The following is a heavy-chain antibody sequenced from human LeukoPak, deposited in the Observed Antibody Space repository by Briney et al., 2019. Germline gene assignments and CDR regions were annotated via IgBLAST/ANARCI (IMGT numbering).Heavy chain of an antibody. Sequence: GGSLRLSCAASGFTFSNYWMHWVRQAPGKGLVWVSRINSDGINTSYADSVKGRFTISKDISKNTLYLQMNSLRAEDTALYYCAKDGRRRMGISMLRGVRVKPYYFDYWGQGALVTVSS. V-gene: IGHV3-74*01. CDR2: INSDGINT. J-gene: IGHJ4*02. CDR1: GFTFSNYW. D-gene: IGHD3-10*01. CDR3: AKDGRRRMGISMLRGVRVKPYYFDY.